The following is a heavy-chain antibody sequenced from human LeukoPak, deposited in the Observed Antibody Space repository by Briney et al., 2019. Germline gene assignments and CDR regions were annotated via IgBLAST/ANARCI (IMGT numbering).Heavy chain of an antibody. CDR2: INHSGST. V-gene: IGHV4-34*01. CDR1: GGSFSAYSY. D-gene: IGHD2-2*01. J-gene: IGHJ5*02. CDR3: ARDQLYCSSSSCRNLGWFDP. Sequence: ETLSLTCAVSGGSFSAYSYWNWIRQPPGKGLEWIGEINHSGSTNYNPSLKSRVTISVDTSKNQFSLKLSSVTAADTAVYYCARDQLYCSSSSCRNLGWFDPWGQGTLVTVSS.